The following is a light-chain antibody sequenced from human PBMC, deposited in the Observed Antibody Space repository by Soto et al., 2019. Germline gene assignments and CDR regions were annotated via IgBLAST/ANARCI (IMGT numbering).Light chain of an antibody. CDR3: ASYTRSTTWV. Sequence: QSVLTQPPSASGSPGQTITISCTGTSSDVGGYNYVSWYQQHPGKAPKVMIYEVSNRPSGVSNRFSGSKSGNTASLTISGLQPEDEADYYCASYTRSTTWVFGGGTKLTVL. V-gene: IGLV2-14*01. CDR2: EVS. J-gene: IGLJ3*02. CDR1: SSDVGGYNY.